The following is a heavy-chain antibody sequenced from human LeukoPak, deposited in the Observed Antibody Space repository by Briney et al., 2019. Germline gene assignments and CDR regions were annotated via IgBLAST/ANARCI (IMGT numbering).Heavy chain of an antibody. J-gene: IGHJ3*02. CDR1: GFTFSNYT. CDR3: ARVKYSSGWYDAFDI. CDR2: IDSSSNFI. Sequence: PGGSLRLSCAASGFTFSNYTMNWVRQAPGKGLEWVSSIDSSSNFIYYADSVKGRFTISRDNAKNSLYLQMNSLRAEDTAVYYCARVKYSSGWYDAFDIWGQGTMVTVSS. V-gene: IGHV3-21*01. D-gene: IGHD6-19*01.